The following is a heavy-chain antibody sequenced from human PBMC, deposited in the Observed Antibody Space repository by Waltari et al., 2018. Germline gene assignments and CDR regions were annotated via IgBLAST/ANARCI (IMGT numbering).Heavy chain of an antibody. Sequence: QLQLQESGPGLVKPSETLSLTCSVPGVSITRNRHYWGWIRQPPGQGPEWLATMSYSGATYISPSLKSRVTISRDTSNNQLSLTLRSVTAADTAVYYCATYIGASIGTAAFDVWGQGTMVNVSS. V-gene: IGHV4-39*01. CDR1: GVSITRNRHY. CDR2: MSYSGAT. D-gene: IGHD5-12*01. CDR3: ATYIGASIGTAAFDV. J-gene: IGHJ3*01.